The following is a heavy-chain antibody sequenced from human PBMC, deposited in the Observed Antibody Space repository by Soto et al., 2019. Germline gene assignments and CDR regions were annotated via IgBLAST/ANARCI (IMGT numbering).Heavy chain of an antibody. CDR1: GYNFTSYA. D-gene: IGHD2-8*01. Sequence: ASVKVYCKASGYNFTSYAMHWVRQAPGQRLEWMGWINAGNGNTKYSQKFQGRVTITRDTSASTAYMELSSLISEDTAVYYCTRDRVYPDALDIWGQGTMDTVS. V-gene: IGHV1-3*01. CDR3: TRDRVYPDALDI. J-gene: IGHJ3*02. CDR2: INAGNGNT.